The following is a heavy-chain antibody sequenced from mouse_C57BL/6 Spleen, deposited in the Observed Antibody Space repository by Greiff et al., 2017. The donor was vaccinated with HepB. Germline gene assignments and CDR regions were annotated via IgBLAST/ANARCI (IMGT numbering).Heavy chain of an antibody. CDR3: AISDSSGSTFAY. CDR1: GYTFTSYW. CDR2: IHPSDSDT. Sequence: QVQLKQPGAELVKPGASVKVSCKASGYTFTSYWMHWVKQRPGQGLEWIGRIHPSDSDTNYNQKFKGKATLTVDKSSSTAYMQLSSLTSEDSAVYYCAISDSSGSTFAYWGQGTLVTVSA. D-gene: IGHD3-2*02. V-gene: IGHV1-74*01. J-gene: IGHJ3*01.